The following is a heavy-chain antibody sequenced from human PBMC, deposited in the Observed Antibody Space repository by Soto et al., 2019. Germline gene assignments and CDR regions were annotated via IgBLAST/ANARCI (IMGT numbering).Heavy chain of an antibody. J-gene: IGHJ6*02. CDR2: IIPIFGTA. D-gene: IGHD2-2*01. Sequence: QVQLVQSGAEVKKPGSSVKVSCKASGGTFSSYAISWVRQAPGQGLEWMGGIIPIFGTANYAQKFQGRVTITADEAPNTAYMELSSLRSEDTAVYYCARADCSSTSCYTYYYYYGMDVWGQGTTVTVSS. CDR1: GGTFSSYA. V-gene: IGHV1-69*01. CDR3: ARADCSSTSCYTYYYYYGMDV.